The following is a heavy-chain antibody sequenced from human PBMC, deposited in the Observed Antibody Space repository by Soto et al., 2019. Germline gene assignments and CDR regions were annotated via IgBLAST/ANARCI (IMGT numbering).Heavy chain of an antibody. V-gene: IGHV1-46*01. D-gene: IGHD3-22*01. CDR2: INPSGGST. CDR3: ARWNYYDSSGYYYGSNAFDI. Sequence: QVQLVQSGAEVKKPGASVKVSCKASGYTFTSYYMHWVRQAPGQGLEWMGIINPSGGSTSYAQKFQGRVTMTRDTSTSTVYMELSSLRSEDTAVYYCARWNYYDSSGYYYGSNAFDIWGQGTMVTVSS. CDR1: GYTFTSYY. J-gene: IGHJ3*02.